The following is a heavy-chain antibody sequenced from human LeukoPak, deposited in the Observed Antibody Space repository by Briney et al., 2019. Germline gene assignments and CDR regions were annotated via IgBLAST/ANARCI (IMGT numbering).Heavy chain of an antibody. V-gene: IGHV3-33*08. CDR1: GFTFSSYG. D-gene: IGHD2/OR15-2a*01. J-gene: IGHJ4*02. CDR2: IWYGGSNK. CDR3: ARYTTGHGFDV. Sequence: GGSLRLSCAASGFTFSSYGMHWVRQAPGKGLEWVAVIWYGGSNKYYADSVKGRFTISRDNSKNTLYLQMNSLRAEDTAVYYCARYTTGHGFDVWGQGTLVTVSS.